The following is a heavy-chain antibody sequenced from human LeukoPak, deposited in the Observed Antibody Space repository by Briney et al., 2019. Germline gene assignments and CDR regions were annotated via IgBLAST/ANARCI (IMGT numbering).Heavy chain of an antibody. CDR1: GYAFTNYD. V-gene: IGHV1-18*01. CDR3: ARDRGYCSGGSCYAGVEGVYFDY. Sequence: GASVKVSCKASGYAFTNYDINWVRQAPGQGLEWMGWISAYNGNTNYAQKLQGRVTMTTDTSTSTAYMELRSLRSDDTAVYYCARDRGYCSGGSCYAGVEGVYFDYWGQGTLVTVSS. J-gene: IGHJ4*02. D-gene: IGHD2-15*01. CDR2: ISAYNGNT.